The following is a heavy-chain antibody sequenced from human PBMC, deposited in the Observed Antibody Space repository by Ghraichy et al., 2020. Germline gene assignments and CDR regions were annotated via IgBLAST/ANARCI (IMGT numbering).Heavy chain of an antibody. CDR2: ISYDGSNK. Sequence: GGSLRLSCAASGFTFSSYAMHWVRQAPGKGLEWVAVISYDGSNKYYADSVKGRFTISRDNSKNTLYLQMNSLRAEDTAVYYCARDDGAAADEYGMDVWGQGTTVTVSS. CDR1: GFTFSSYA. D-gene: IGHD6-13*01. CDR3: ARDDGAAADEYGMDV. V-gene: IGHV3-30-3*01. J-gene: IGHJ6*02.